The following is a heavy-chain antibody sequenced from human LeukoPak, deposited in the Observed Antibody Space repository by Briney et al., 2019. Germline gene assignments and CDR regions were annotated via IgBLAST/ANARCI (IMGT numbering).Heavy chain of an antibody. V-gene: IGHV3-21*01. D-gene: IGHD6-19*01. CDR1: GFTFSSYS. CDR3: ARDHSSGWYDF. J-gene: IGHJ3*01. CDR2: ISSSSSYI. Sequence: GGSLRLSCAASGFTFSSYSMNWVRQAPGKGLEWVSSISSSSSYIYYADSVKGRFTISRDNAKNSLYLQMNSLRAEDTAVYYCARDHSSGWYDFWGQGTMVTVSS.